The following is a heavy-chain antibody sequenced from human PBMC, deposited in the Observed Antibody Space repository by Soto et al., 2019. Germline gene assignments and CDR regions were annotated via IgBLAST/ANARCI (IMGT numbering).Heavy chain of an antibody. V-gene: IGHV4-39*01. CDR1: GGSISSSSYY. CDR2: IYYSGST. CDR3: ARRYSSSSGFLDY. J-gene: IGHJ4*02. Sequence: PSETLSLTCTVSGGSISSSSYYWGWIRQPPGKGLEWIGSIYYSGSTYYNPSLKSRVTISVDTSKNQFSLKLSSVTAADTAVYYCARRYSSSSGFLDYWGQGTLVTVSS. D-gene: IGHD6-6*01.